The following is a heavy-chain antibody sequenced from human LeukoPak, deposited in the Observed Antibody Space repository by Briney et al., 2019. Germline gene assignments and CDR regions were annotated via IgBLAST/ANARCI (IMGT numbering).Heavy chain of an antibody. CDR2: ISAYNGNT. D-gene: IGHD6-19*01. CDR3: SRDLGISGWYAPPLGYFDY. V-gene: IGHV1-18*04. CDR1: GYAFTGYY. Sequence: GASVKVSCKASGYAFTGYYMHWVRQAPGQGLEWMGWISAYNGNTNYAQKLQGRVTMTTDTSTSTTYMELRSLRSDDTAVYYCSRDLGISGWYAPPLGYFDYWGQGTLVTVSS. J-gene: IGHJ4*02.